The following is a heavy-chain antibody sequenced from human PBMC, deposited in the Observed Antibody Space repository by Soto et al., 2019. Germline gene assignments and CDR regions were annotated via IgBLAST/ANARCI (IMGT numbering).Heavy chain of an antibody. Sequence: QVQLQESGPGLVKPSGTLSLSCAVSGDSIISSKWWSWVRQPPGKGLEWIGEIHHSGTTKYNPSLRNRLIISIDKSKNQFSLKVTSLTDADTAVYYCARGETQPQRDFWGQGTLVSVSS. V-gene: IGHV4-4*02. J-gene: IGHJ4*02. CDR2: IHHSGTT. CDR3: ARGETQPQRDF. D-gene: IGHD6-25*01. CDR1: GDSIISSKW.